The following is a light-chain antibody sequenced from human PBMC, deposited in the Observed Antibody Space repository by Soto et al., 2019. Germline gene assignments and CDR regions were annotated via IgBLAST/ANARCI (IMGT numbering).Light chain of an antibody. V-gene: IGKV3-11*01. J-gene: IGKJ1*01. CDR1: QSISSS. Sequence: VLTQSPATLSLSPGERATLSCRASQSISSSLAWYQQKPGQAPRLLIYDASSRATGFPARFSGSGSGTDFTLTIGSLEPDDFAVYYCQQRSEWPRTFGQGTKVDIK. CDR3: QQRSEWPRT. CDR2: DAS.